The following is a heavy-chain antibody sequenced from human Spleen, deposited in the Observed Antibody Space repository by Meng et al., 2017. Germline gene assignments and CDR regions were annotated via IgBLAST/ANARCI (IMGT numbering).Heavy chain of an antibody. Sequence: SVKVSCKASGGTRRNYVIYWVRQAPGQGLEWVGRLLPIYGTTHYAQKFQGRVSITTDESTSTAYMELRSLRSDDTAVYYCARGGGGKAKNWFDPWGQGTLVTVSS. CDR2: LLPIYGTT. V-gene: IGHV1-69*05. CDR1: GGTRRNYV. D-gene: IGHD4-23*01. J-gene: IGHJ5*02. CDR3: ARGGGGKAKNWFDP.